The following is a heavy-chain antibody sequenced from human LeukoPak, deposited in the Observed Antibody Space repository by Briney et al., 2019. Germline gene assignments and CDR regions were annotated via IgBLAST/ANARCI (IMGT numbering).Heavy chain of an antibody. V-gene: IGHV3-30*03. Sequence: GRSLRLSCAASGFTFSSYGMHWVRQAPGKGLEWVAVISYDGSNKFYADSVKGRFTISRDNSKNTLYLQMNSLRAEDTAVYYCAGYSSGFVYYFDYWGQGTLVTVSS. CDR3: AGYSSGFVYYFDY. D-gene: IGHD6-19*01. CDR1: GFTFSSYG. J-gene: IGHJ4*02. CDR2: ISYDGSNK.